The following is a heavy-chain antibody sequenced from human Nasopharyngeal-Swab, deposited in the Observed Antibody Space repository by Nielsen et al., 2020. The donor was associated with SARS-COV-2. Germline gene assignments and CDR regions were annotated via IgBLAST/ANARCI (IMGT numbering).Heavy chain of an antibody. CDR2: VNHGGGT. V-gene: IGHV4-34*01. J-gene: IGHJ6*03. CDR1: GGSFSGHQ. CDR3: ARGGAGVVASPVLGLGPFYYYHFMDV. D-gene: IGHD6-6*01. Sequence: SETLSLTFAVYGGSFSGHQWSWVRQPPGKGLEWIGEVNHGGGTNYNPSLKSRVTISVATSKNQFSLKLTSVTAADTAVYYCARGGAGVVASPVLGLGPFYYYHFMDVWGQGTTVTVSS.